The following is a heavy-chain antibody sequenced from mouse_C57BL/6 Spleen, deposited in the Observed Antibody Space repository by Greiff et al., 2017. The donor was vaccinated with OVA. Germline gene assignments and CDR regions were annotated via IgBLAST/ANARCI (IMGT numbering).Heavy chain of an antibody. CDR3: AGDVDD. V-gene: IGHV5-4*03. Sequence: EVKVEESGGGLVKPGGSLKLSCAASGFTFSSYAMSWVRQTPEKRLEWVATISDGGSYTYYPDNVKGRFTISRDNAKNNLYLQMSHLKSEDTAMYYCAGDVDDWGQGTTLTVSS. J-gene: IGHJ2*01. CDR2: ISDGGSYT. D-gene: IGHD3-3*01. CDR1: GFTFSSYA.